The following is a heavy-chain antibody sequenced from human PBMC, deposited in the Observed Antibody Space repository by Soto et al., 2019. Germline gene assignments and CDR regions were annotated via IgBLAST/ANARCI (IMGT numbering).Heavy chain of an antibody. D-gene: IGHD3-16*01. V-gene: IGHV1-18*01. Sequence: QVQLVQSGAEVKKPGASVKVSCKTSGYTFTNFGLSWVRQAPGQGLEWMGGISAYNGKTNYTLNFQGRVTMTTDTSTRTAYMALRSLRSDDTAEYYSARGGTPIDYWGQGTLVTVSS. J-gene: IGHJ4*02. CDR1: GYTFTNFG. CDR2: ISAYNGKT. CDR3: ARGGTPIDY.